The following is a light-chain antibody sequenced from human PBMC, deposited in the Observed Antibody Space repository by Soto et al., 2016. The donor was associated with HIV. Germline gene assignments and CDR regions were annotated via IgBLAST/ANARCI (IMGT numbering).Light chain of an antibody. CDR2: AAS. CDR1: QSISSY. Sequence: DIQMTQSPSSLSASVGDRVTITCRASQSISSYLNWYQQKPGKAPKLLIYAASSLQSGVPSRFSGSGSGTDFTLTISSLQPEDFGTYYCQQSSETPRTFGQGTKVLI. V-gene: IGKV1-39*01. J-gene: IGKJ1*01. CDR3: QQSSETPRT.